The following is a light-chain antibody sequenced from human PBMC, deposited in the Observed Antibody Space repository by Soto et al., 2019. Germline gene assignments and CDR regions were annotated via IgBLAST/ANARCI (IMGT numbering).Light chain of an antibody. CDR3: QHRSSCPLI. V-gene: IGKV3-11*01. CDR1: QNISTH. Sequence: EIVLTQSPATLSLSPGERATLSCRASQNISTHLAWYQQKPGQAPRLLIYDASNRATGIPARFSGSGSGTDFTLTISSLEPEDFAVYYCQHRSSCPLIFGGGTKVEIK. J-gene: IGKJ4*01. CDR2: DAS.